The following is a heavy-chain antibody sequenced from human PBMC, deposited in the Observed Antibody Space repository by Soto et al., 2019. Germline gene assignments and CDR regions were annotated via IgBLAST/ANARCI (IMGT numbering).Heavy chain of an antibody. V-gene: IGHV4-34*01. J-gene: IGHJ4*02. Sequence: PSXTRSLTNAVYGGSFRGYYWSWIRQPPGKGLEWIGEINHSGSTNYNPSLKSRVTISVDTSKNQFSLKLSSVTAADTAVYYCARGRGSSFDYWGQGTLVTVS. CDR3: ARGRGSSFDY. D-gene: IGHD6-6*01. CDR1: GGSFRGYY. CDR2: INHSGST.